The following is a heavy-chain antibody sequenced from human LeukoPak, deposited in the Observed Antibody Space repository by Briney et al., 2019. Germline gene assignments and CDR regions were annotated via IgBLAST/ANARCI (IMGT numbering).Heavy chain of an antibody. CDR2: INSDGSST. CDR1: GFTFSSYW. J-gene: IGHJ6*02. Sequence: GGSLRLSCAASGFTFSSYWMHWVRHAPGKGLVWVSRINSDGSSTSYADSVKGRFTISRDNAKNTLYLQMNSLRAEDTAVYYCASSQLLYYYGMDVWGQGTTVTVSS. CDR3: ASSQLLYYYGMDV. D-gene: IGHD4-23*01. V-gene: IGHV3-74*01.